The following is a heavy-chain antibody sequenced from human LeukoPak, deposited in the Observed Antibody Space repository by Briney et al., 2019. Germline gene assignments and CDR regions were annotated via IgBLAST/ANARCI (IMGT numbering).Heavy chain of an antibody. CDR2: IYSGGST. D-gene: IGHD3-3*01. J-gene: IGHJ4*02. CDR3: ARASYDFWSVYQYYFDY. V-gene: IGHV3-53*01. Sequence: PGGSLRLSCTASGFTFSNYGMSWVRQAPGKGLEWVSVIYSGGSTYYADSVTGRFTISRDNSKNTLYLQMNSLRAEDTAVYYCARASYDFWSVYQYYFDYWGQGTLVTVSS. CDR1: GFTFSNYG.